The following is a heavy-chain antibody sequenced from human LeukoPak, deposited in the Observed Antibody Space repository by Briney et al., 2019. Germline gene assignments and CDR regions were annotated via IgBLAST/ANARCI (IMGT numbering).Heavy chain of an antibody. CDR3: ARGPYDSGWGLCYFDY. V-gene: IGHV3-7*04. Sequence: PGGSLRLSCAASGFTFSSYWMSWVRQAPGKGLEWVANIKQDGSDKYYVDSVQGRFTISRDNAKNSLYLQMNSLRAEDTAVYYCARGPYDSGWGLCYFDYWGQGNLVTVSS. D-gene: IGHD3-22*01. CDR2: IKQDGSDK. CDR1: GFTFSSYW. J-gene: IGHJ4*02.